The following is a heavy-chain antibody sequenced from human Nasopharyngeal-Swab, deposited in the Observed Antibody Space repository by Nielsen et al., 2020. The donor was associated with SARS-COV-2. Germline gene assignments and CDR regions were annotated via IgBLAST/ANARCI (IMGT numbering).Heavy chain of an antibody. V-gene: IGHV5-51*01. CDR3: ARLPYYDILTGYYIEDY. CDR1: GYIFTSNW. Sequence: GGSLRLSCKGSGYIFTSNWIGWVRQMPGKGLEWMGIIYPGDSDTRYSPSFQGQVTISADKSISTAYLQWSSLKASDTAMYYCARLPYYDILTGYYIEDYWGQGTLVTVSS. D-gene: IGHD3-9*01. CDR2: IYPGDSDT. J-gene: IGHJ4*02.